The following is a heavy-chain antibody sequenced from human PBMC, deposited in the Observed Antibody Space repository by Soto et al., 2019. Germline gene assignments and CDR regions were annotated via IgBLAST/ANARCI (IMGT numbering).Heavy chain of an antibody. CDR2: IYSGGST. V-gene: IGHV3-53*04. CDR1: GLTVSSNY. D-gene: IGHD6-13*01. J-gene: IGHJ4*02. CDR3: ARDHGSSWYF. Sequence: GGSLRLSCAASGLTVSSNYMSWVRQAPGKGLEWVSVIYSGGSTYYADSVKGRFTISRHNSKNTLYLQMNSLRAEDTAVYYCARDHGSSWYFWGQGTLVTVSS.